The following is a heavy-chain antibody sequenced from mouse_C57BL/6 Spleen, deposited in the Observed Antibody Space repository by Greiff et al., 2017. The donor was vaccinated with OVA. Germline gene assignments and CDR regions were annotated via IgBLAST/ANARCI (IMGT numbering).Heavy chain of an antibody. V-gene: IGHV1-18*01. CDR1: GYTFTDYN. Sequence: VQLQQSGPELVKPGASVKIPCKASGYTFTDYNMDWVKQSHGKSLEWIGDINPNNGGTIYNQKFKGKATLTVDKSSSTAYMELRSLTSEDTAVYYCARNRGSSYKAFDYWGQGTTLTVSS. J-gene: IGHJ2*01. CDR3: ARNRGSSYKAFDY. D-gene: IGHD1-1*01. CDR2: INPNNGGT.